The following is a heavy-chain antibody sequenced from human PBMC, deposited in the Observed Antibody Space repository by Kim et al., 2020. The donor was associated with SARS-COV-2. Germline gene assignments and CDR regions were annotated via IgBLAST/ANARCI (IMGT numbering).Heavy chain of an antibody. CDR3: ARDYSSGWYLNYGMDV. CDR2: IYHSGST. D-gene: IGHD6-19*01. V-gene: IGHV4-4*02. J-gene: IGHJ6*02. CDR1: GGSISSSNW. Sequence: SETLSLTCAVSGGSISSSNWWSWVRQPPGKGLEWIGEIYHSGSTNYNPSLKSRVTISVDKSKNQFSLKLSSVTAADTAVYYCARDYSSGWYLNYGMDVWGQGTTVTVSS.